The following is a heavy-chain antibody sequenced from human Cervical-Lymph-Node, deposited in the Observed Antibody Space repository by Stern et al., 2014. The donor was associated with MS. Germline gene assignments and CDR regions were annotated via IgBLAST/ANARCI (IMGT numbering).Heavy chain of an antibody. J-gene: IGHJ4*02. CDR1: GGSVSSYY. D-gene: IGHD6-19*01. Sequence: QVQLQESGPGLVKPSETLSLTCSVSGGSVSSYYWNWIRQPPGKGLEWVGYISNTGITNYSPSLKSRVTISADTSKNQFSLKLSSVTAADSAIYYCARGGYTSGWPTIDYWGQGTLVTVSS. CDR3: ARGGYTSGWPTIDY. CDR2: ISNTGIT. V-gene: IGHV4-59*02.